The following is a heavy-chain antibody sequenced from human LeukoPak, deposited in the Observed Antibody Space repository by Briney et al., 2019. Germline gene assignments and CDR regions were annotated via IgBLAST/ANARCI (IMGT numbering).Heavy chain of an antibody. CDR2: IHAGNSDA. V-gene: IGHV5-51*01. CDR1: GYPFTTSW. Sequence: GESLKISCQGFGYPFTTSWIGWVRQLPGKGPEWTAIIHAGNSDAKYSPSFQGQVSISTDRSISTAYLPWSSLKASDTAIYYCAIINHPDGRVYWGQGTLVTVSS. CDR3: AIINHPDGRVY. J-gene: IGHJ4*02. D-gene: IGHD5-24*01.